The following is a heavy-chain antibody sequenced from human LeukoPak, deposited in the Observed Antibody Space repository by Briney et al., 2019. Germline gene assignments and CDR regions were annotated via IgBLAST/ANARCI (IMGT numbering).Heavy chain of an antibody. CDR1: GYTFTSYG. CDR3: ARDLRRVVVVVAAIQSWFDP. V-gene: IGHV1-18*01. J-gene: IGHJ5*02. Sequence: ASVKVSCKASGYTFTSYGISWVRQAPGQGLEWMGWISAYNGNTNYAQKLQGRVTMTTDTSTSTAYMELRSLRSDDTAVYYCARDLRRVVVVVAAIQSWFDPWGQGTLVTVSS. CDR2: ISAYNGNT. D-gene: IGHD2-15*01.